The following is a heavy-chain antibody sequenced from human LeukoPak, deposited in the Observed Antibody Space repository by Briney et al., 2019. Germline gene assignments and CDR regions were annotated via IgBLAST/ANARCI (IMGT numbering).Heavy chain of an antibody. Sequence: SETLSLTCTVSGGSISSSSYYWGWIRQPPGKGLEWIGSIYYSGSTYYNPSLKSRVTISVDTSKNQFSLKLSSVTAADTAVYYCARPRRYYDFWSGYPRLEAFDIWGQGTMVTVSS. V-gene: IGHV4-39*01. J-gene: IGHJ3*02. CDR1: GGSISSSSYY. D-gene: IGHD3-3*01. CDR2: IYYSGST. CDR3: ARPRRYYDFWSGYPRLEAFDI.